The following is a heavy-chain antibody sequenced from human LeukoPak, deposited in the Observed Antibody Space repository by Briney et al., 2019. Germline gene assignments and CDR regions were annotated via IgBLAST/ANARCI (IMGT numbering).Heavy chain of an antibody. CDR2: ISAYNGNT. D-gene: IGHD4-17*01. J-gene: IGHJ4*02. Sequence: ASVKVSCKASGYTFTSYGISWVRQAPGQGLEWMGWISAYNGNTNYAQKLQGRVTMTTDTSTSTAYMELRSLRSDDTAVYYCARVLEDYGDYFFDYWGQGTLVTASS. CDR3: ARVLEDYGDYFFDY. CDR1: GYTFTSYG. V-gene: IGHV1-18*01.